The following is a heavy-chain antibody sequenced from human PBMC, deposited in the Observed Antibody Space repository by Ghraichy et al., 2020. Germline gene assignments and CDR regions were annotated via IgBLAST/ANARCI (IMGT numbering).Heavy chain of an antibody. CDR1: GFAVSSNY. V-gene: IGHV3-53*01. CDR3: ARDLGVDQFLLDP. D-gene: IGHD3-3*01. J-gene: IGHJ5*02. Sequence: GESLNISCAASGFAVSSNYMNWLRQTPEKGLEWVSIIYSGGDTHYADSVRGRFTISRDHSKNTLYLQMNSLRAEDTALYYCARDLGVDQFLLDPWGQGSLVTVSS. CDR2: IYSGGDT.